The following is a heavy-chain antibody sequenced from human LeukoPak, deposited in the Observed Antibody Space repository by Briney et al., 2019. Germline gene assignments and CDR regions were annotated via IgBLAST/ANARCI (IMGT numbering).Heavy chain of an antibody. CDR1: GYTLTELS. V-gene: IGHV1-24*01. J-gene: IGHJ6*03. Sequence: ASVKVSCKVSGYTLTELSMHWLRQATGKGLEWMGGFDPEDGETIYAQKFQGRVTLTEDTSTDTAYMELSSLRSADTAMYYCAINAYCSSNSCWGNYYYYYMDVWGKGTTVTVSS. CDR3: AINAYCSSNSCWGNYYYYYMDV. CDR2: FDPEDGET. D-gene: IGHD2-2*01.